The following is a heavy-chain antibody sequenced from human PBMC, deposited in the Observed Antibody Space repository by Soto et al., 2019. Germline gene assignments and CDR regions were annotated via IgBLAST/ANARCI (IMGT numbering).Heavy chain of an antibody. V-gene: IGHV3-66*01. D-gene: IGHD3-22*01. CDR2: IYSGGST. Sequence: EVQLVESGGGLVQPGGSLRLSCAASGFTVSSNYVSWVRQAPGKGLEWVSVIYSGGSTCYADSVKGRFTISRDNSKNTLYLQMNSLRAEDTAVYYCARDTHYYDRSLLFEIWGQGTMVTVSS. CDR1: GFTVSSNY. CDR3: ARDTHYYDRSLLFEI. J-gene: IGHJ3*02.